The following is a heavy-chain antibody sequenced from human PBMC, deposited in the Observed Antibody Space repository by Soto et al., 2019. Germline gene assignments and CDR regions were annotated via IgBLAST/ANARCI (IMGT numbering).Heavy chain of an antibody. CDR2: INPGNGNT. CDR3: AKNRAARPVGVAAFDY. CDR1: GYTFTSYG. Sequence: ASVKVSCKASGYTFTSYGINWVRQAPGRGLEWMGWINPGNGNTKYSQQFQGRVIIDRDTSASTAYMELSSLRSEDTAVYYCAKNRAARPVGVAAFDYWGQGTLVTVSS. D-gene: IGHD6-6*01. J-gene: IGHJ4*02. V-gene: IGHV1-3*01.